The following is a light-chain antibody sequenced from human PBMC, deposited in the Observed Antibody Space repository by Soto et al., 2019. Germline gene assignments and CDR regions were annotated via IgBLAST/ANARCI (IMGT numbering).Light chain of an antibody. J-gene: IGKJ2*01. CDR1: QSLEDSDGNTY. Sequence: DVVMTQSPLSLPVTLGQPASISCRSSQSLEDSDGNTYLNWLQQRPGQSPRRLIYKVSNRDSGVPDRFSGSESGTDFTLKISSVEAEDIGVYYCMQGTHWPPYTFGQGTKLEIK. CDR3: MQGTHWPPYT. CDR2: KVS. V-gene: IGKV2-30*01.